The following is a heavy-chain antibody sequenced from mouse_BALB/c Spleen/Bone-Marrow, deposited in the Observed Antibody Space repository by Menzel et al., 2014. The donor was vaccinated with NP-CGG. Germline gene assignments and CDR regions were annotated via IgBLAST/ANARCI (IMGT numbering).Heavy chain of an antibody. Sequence: VKVVESGPGPVAPSQSLSITCTVSGFSLSRYSVHWFRQPPGKGLEWLGMIXGGGSTDYNSALKSRLSISKDNSKSQVFLKMNSLQTDDTAMYYCARNSGTWGFDYWGQGTTLTVSS. V-gene: IGHV2-6-4*01. CDR3: ARNSGTWGFDY. CDR2: IXGGGST. CDR1: GFSLSRYS. J-gene: IGHJ2*01. D-gene: IGHD3-2*02.